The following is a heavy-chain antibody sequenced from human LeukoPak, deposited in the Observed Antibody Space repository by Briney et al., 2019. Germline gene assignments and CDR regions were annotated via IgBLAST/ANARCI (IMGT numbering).Heavy chain of an antibody. V-gene: IGHV3-23*01. D-gene: IGHD6-19*01. J-gene: IGHJ4*02. CDR3: ARGEYSSGPFDY. Sequence: PGGSLRLSCTASGFTFSSYGMTWVRQAPGKGLEWVSGITDGGSTFYADSVKGRFTISRDNAKNSLYLQMNSLRAEDTAVYYCARGEYSSGPFDYWGQGTLVTVSS. CDR2: ITDGGST. CDR1: GFTFSSYG.